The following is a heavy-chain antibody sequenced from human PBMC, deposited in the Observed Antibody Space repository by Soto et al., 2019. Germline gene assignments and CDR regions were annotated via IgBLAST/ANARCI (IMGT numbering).Heavy chain of an antibody. CDR1: GFTFSDYG. J-gene: IGHJ4*02. CDR2: MSYDGSNK. Sequence: QVQLVESGGSVVQPGRSLRLSCAASGFTFSDYGMHWVRQAPGKGLVWVAVMSYDGSNKYYADFVKGRFTISRDNSKNPLYLQMNSLRADDTAVYYCARADYDRSGYPFDYWGQGTQVTVSS. CDR3: ARADYDRSGYPFDY. D-gene: IGHD3-22*01. V-gene: IGHV3-30-3*01.